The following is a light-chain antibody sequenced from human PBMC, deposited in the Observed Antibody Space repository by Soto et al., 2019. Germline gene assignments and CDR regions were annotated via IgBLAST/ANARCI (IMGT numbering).Light chain of an antibody. CDR1: SSDVGGYIY. V-gene: IGLV2-14*01. CDR3: SSYTTSSYYV. J-gene: IGLJ1*01. Sequence: QSALTQAASVAGSPGQSITISCTGSSSDVGGYIYVSWYQQHPGKAPKLMIYDVTSRPSGVSFRFSGSKSGNTASLTISGLQDEAEADYYCSSYTTSSYYVFGTGTKVTVL. CDR2: DVT.